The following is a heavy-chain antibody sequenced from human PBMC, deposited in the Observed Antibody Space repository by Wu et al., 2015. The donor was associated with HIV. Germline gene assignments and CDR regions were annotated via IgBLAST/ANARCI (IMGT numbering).Heavy chain of an antibody. V-gene: IGHV1-69*13. CDR3: ARGEXEQLAVGGAFDS. CDR2: IIPIFGTA. J-gene: IGHJ3*02. D-gene: IGHD6-13*01. Sequence: QVQLVQSGAEVKKPGSSVKVSCKASGGTFSSYAISWVRQAPGQGLEWMGRIIPIFGTANYAQKFQGRVTITADESTSTAYMELSSLRSEDTAVYYCARGEXEQLAVGGAFDSLGPRDKWSTVSS. CDR1: GGTFSSYA.